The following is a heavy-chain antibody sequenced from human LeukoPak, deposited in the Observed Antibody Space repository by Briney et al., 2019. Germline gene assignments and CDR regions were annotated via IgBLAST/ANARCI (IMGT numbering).Heavy chain of an antibody. CDR1: GFTFSSYS. CDR3: ARDYYYGSGSYSNYYFDY. J-gene: IGHJ4*02. V-gene: IGHV3-21*01. D-gene: IGHD3-10*01. CDR2: ISSSSSYI. Sequence: GGSLRLSCAASGFTFSSYSMNWVRQAPGKGLEWVSSISSSSSYIYYADSVKGRFTISRDNAKNSLYLQMNSLRAEDTAVYYCARDYYYGSGSYSNYYFDYCGQGTLVTVSS.